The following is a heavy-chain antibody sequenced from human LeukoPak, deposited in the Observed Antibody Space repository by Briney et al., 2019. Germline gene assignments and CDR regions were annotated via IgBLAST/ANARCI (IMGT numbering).Heavy chain of an antibody. J-gene: IGHJ4*02. CDR2: ISCSSYSI. V-gene: IGHV3-21*01. D-gene: IGHD1-26*01. Sequence: GGSLRLSCTAWGFTFSTYTMNWVRQAPGKGGEGVLSISCSSYSIYYADSVKVPFSISKDNAKNSLFLQMHSLRAEDTAVYYCGAAYSGSSPFDYWGQGTLVTVSS. CDR1: GFTFSTYT. CDR3: GAAYSGSSPFDY.